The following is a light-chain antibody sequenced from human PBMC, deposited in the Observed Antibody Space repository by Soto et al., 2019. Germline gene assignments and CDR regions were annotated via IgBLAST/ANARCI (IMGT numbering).Light chain of an antibody. V-gene: IGKV3-15*01. Sequence: VMTQSPATLSVSPGERATLSCTASQSINSNLAWYQQRPGQAPRLLIYGASTRAIGIPARFSGSGSGTEFTLTISSLQSEDFSVYYCQQYNNWWTFGQGTQVEIK. CDR1: QSINSN. CDR2: GAS. CDR3: QQYNNWWT. J-gene: IGKJ1*01.